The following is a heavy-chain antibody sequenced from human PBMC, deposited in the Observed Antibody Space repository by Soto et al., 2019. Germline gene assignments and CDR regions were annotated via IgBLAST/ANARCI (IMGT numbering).Heavy chain of an antibody. Sequence: SETLSLTCTVSGASIRSTDYYWSWIRQAPGKGLEWIGYVYYTGRTYYNPSLMSRLTISVDSSKNQFSLKLTSVTAAETAVYYCVRTARQGAVAPHWFDRWGQGTQVTVSS. J-gene: IGHJ5*02. V-gene: IGHV4-30-4*01. CDR2: VYYTGRT. D-gene: IGHD2-21*02. CDR3: VRTARQGAVAPHWFDR. CDR1: GASIRSTDYY.